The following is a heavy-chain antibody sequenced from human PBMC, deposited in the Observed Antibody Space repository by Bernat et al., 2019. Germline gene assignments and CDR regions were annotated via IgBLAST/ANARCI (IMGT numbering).Heavy chain of an antibody. CDR2: ISYDGSNK. J-gene: IGHJ4*02. V-gene: IGHV3-30-3*01. Sequence: QVQLVESGGGVVQPGRSLRLSCAASGFTFSSYAMHWVRQAPGKGLEWVAVISYDGSNKYYADSVKGRFTISRDNSKNTLYLQMNSLRAEDTAVYYCARDRRRSRDTATHFDYWGQGTLVTVSS. D-gene: IGHD5-18*01. CDR3: ARDRRRSRDTATHFDY. CDR1: GFTFSSYA.